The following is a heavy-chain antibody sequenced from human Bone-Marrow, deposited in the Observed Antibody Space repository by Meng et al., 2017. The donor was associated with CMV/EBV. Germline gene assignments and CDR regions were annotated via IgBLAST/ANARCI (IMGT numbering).Heavy chain of an antibody. CDR1: GGTFSSYA. J-gene: IGHJ6*02. Sequence: SVKVSCKASGGTFSSYAISWVRQAPGQGLEWMGRIIPILGIANYAQKFQGRVTITADKSTSTAYMELSSLRSEDTAVYYCASGDFWSGHGTDYYYGMDVWGQGTTVTVSS. CDR3: ASGDFWSGHGTDYYYGMDV. CDR2: IIPILGIA. D-gene: IGHD3-3*01. V-gene: IGHV1-69*04.